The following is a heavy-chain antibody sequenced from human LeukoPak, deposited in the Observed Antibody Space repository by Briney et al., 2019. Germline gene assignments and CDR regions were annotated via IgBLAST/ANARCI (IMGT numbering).Heavy chain of an antibody. D-gene: IGHD2-2*01. CDR1: GFTFSNCC. CDR2: IKQDATEK. V-gene: IGHV3-7*01. CDR3: ARLRGVPAALFHYFYYMDV. J-gene: IGHJ6*03. Sequence: PGGSLRLSCAASGFTFSNCCMNWVRQTPGKGLEWVANIKQDATEKNYVDSVKGRFTISRDNAKNSLYLQMNSLRAEDTAVYYCARLRGVPAALFHYFYYMDVWGKGTTVTVSS.